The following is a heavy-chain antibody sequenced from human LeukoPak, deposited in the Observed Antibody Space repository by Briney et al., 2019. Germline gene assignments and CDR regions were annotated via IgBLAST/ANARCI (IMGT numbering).Heavy chain of an antibody. D-gene: IGHD3-10*01. J-gene: IGHJ5*02. CDR1: GGSISSHY. V-gene: IGHV4-59*11. Sequence: SETLSLTCTVSGGSISSHYWSWTRQPPGKGLEWIGYIYYSGSTNYNPSLKSRVTISVDTSKNQFSLKLSSVTAADTAVYYCARVGLLWFGELPRVNWFDPWGQGTLVTVSS. CDR2: IYYSGST. CDR3: ARVGLLWFGELPRVNWFDP.